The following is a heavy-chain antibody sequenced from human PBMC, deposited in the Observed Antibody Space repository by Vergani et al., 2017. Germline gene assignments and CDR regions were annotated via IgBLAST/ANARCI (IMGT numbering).Heavy chain of an antibody. CDR3: ARGGYXSSTSCYEDEGFDY. CDR2: IYYSGST. Sequence: QVQLQESGPGLVKPSETLSLTCTVSGGSISSYYWSWIRQPPGKGLEWIGYIYYSGSTNYNPSLKSRVTISVDTSKNQFSLKLSSVTAADTAVYYCARGGYXSSTSCYEDEGFDYGGQGTLVTVSS. CDR1: GGSISSYY. D-gene: IGHD2-2*01. J-gene: IGHJ4*02. V-gene: IGHV4-59*01.